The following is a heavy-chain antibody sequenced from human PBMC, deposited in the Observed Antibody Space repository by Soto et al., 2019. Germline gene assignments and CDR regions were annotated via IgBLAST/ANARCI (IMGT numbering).Heavy chain of an antibody. CDR3: ARDKVGATPFDY. D-gene: IGHD1-26*01. J-gene: IGHJ4*02. CDR2: INHSGST. Sequence: SETLSLTCAVYGGSFSGYYWSWIRQPPGKGLEWIGEINHSGSTNYNPSLKSRVTISVDTSKNQFSLKLSSVTAADTAVYYCARDKVGATPFDYWGQGTLVTVSS. CDR1: GGSFSGYY. V-gene: IGHV4-34*01.